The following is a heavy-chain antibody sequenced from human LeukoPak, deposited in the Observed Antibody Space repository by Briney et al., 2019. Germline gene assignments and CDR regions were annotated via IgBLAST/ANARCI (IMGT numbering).Heavy chain of an antibody. CDR3: TSPGMVATRDY. CDR1: GFTFSGPA. CDR2: IRSKANSYAT. D-gene: IGHD5-12*01. J-gene: IGHJ4*02. Sequence: PGGSLRLSCAASGFTFSGPAMHWVRQASGKGLEWVGRIRSKANSYATAYAASVKGRFTISRDDSKNTAYLQMNSLKTEDTAVYYCTSPGMVATRDYWGQGTLVTVSS. V-gene: IGHV3-73*01.